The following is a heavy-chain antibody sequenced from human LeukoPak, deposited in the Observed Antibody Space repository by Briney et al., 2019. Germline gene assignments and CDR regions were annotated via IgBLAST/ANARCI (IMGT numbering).Heavy chain of an antibody. CDR2: NSSSGSTT. D-gene: IGHD3-9*01. Sequence: GGSLRLSCAASGFSFSDYYMSWIRQAPGKGLEWVSYNSSSGSTTYYADSVKGRFTISRDNAKNSLYLQMNSLRAEDTAVHYCASSGYFDILTGFTAGSFDYWGQGTLVTVSS. J-gene: IGHJ4*02. CDR1: GFSFSDYY. CDR3: ASSGYFDILTGFTAGSFDY. V-gene: IGHV3-11*01.